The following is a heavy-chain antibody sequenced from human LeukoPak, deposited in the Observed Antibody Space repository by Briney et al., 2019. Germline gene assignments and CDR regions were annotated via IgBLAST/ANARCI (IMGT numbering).Heavy chain of an antibody. J-gene: IGHJ4*02. V-gene: IGHV3-48*03. D-gene: IGHD6-19*01. CDR2: ISSSGSNI. CDR3: ARGGAVAYKYYFDY. CDR1: GFTFSSYK. Sequence: PGGSLRLSCAASGFTFSSYKMNWVRQAPGKGLEWVSYISSSGSNIYYGDSVKGRFTISRDNAKNSLYLQMNSLRAEDTAVYYCARGGAVAYKYYFDYWGQGTLVTVSS.